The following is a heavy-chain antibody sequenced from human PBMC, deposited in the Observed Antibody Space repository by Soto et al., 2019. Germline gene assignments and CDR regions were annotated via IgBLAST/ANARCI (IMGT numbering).Heavy chain of an antibody. Sequence: QMQLVQSGAEVKKPGSSVKVSCKASGGTLSSFINYPINWVRQAPGQGLEWMGGSVPNVGTVNYAQKFQGRVTITADKATGTAYMELSRLRSEDTALYFCVRRATSGFLRYLENWGQGTLFTVSS. V-gene: IGHV1-69*06. CDR1: GGTLSSFINYP. J-gene: IGHJ1*01. CDR3: VRRATSGFLRYLEN. CDR2: SVPNVGTV. D-gene: IGHD3-3*01.